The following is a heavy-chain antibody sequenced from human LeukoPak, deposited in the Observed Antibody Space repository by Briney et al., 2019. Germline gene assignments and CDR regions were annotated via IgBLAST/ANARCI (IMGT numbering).Heavy chain of an antibody. CDR1: GFTFDDYA. V-gene: IGHV3-43D*04. D-gene: IGHD3-3*01. CDR2: ISWDGGST. CDR3: AKDGLFGVVTPYYYYYMDV. Sequence: GGSLSLSCAPSGFTFDDYAMHWVRQAPGKGLEWVSLISWDGGSTYYADSVKGRFTISRDNSKNSLYLQMNSLRAEDTALYYCAKDGLFGVVTPYYYYYMDVWGKGTTVTVSS. J-gene: IGHJ6*03.